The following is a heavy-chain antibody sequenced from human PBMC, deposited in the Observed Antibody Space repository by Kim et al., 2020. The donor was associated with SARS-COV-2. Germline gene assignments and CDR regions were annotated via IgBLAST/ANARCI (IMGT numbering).Heavy chain of an antibody. V-gene: IGHV3-48*02. D-gene: IGHD2-2*01. CDR3: ARDLSMTDIVVVPAARDY. Sequence: GRFTNSRDNAKNSLYLQMNSLRDEDTAVYYCARDLSMTDIVVVPAARDYWGQGTLVTVSS. J-gene: IGHJ4*02.